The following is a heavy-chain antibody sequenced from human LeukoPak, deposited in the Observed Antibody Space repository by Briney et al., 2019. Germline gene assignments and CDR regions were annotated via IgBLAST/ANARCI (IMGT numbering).Heavy chain of an antibody. CDR3: ASQAPYYYGSGSYYY. CDR2: INHSGST. Sequence: SETLCLTCAAYGGTFSGYYWSWIRQPPGKGLEWIGEINHSGSTNYNPSLKSRVTISVDTSKNQFSLKLSSVTAADTAVYYCASQAPYYYGSGSYYYWGQGTLVTVSS. V-gene: IGHV4-34*01. D-gene: IGHD3-10*01. J-gene: IGHJ4*02. CDR1: GGTFSGYY.